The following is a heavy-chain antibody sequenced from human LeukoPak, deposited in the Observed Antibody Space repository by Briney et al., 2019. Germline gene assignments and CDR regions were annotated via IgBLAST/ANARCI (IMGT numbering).Heavy chain of an antibody. CDR2: ISNSDGTT. V-gene: IGHV3-11*04. Sequence: GGSLRLSCAASGFTFSDDYMTWIRQAPGKGLEWVSYISNSDGTTYYADFVRGRFTISRDNAKKSLYLQMNSLTVEDTAVYYCARGGSYSCLDYWGQGTLATVSS. J-gene: IGHJ4*02. CDR3: ARGGSYSCLDY. D-gene: IGHD3-10*01. CDR1: GFTFSDDY.